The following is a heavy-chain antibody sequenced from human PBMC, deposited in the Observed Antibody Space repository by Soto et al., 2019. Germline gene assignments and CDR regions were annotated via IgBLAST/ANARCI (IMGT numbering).Heavy chain of an antibody. D-gene: IGHD3-22*01. CDR1: RDSISTFY. CDR2: VYDTVSA. J-gene: IGHJ4*02. CDR3: ARGRTVRNYADDSSDYFYFFDY. Sequence: SETLSLTVTVSRDSISTFYWGWMGQSPAKEVEWIGYVYDTVSANYNPSPKSRVTISVDRPKNQFSLQLTSANAADTAVYYCARGRTVRNYADDSSDYFYFFDYWGKGTQVTVSS. V-gene: IGHV4-59*01.